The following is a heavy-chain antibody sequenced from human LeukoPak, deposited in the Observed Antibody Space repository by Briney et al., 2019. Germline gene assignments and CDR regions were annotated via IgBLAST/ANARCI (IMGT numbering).Heavy chain of an antibody. CDR2: ISGSGGST. J-gene: IGHJ4*02. Sequence: GGSLRLSCAASGFTFSSYAMSWVRQAPGKGLEWVSAISGSGGSTYYADSVKGRFTISRDNSKNTLYLQMNSLRAEDTAVYYCAKRPYDSSGYYLNYWGQGTLVTVSS. CDR3: AKRPYDSSGYYLNY. CDR1: GFTFSSYA. D-gene: IGHD3-22*01. V-gene: IGHV3-23*01.